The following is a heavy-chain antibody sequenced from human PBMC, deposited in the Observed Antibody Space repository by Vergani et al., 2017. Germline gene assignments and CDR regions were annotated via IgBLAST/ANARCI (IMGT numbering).Heavy chain of an antibody. CDR2: IIPIFGTA. CDR1: GGTFSSYA. J-gene: IGHJ4*02. Sequence: QVQLVQSGAEVKKPGSSVKVSCKASGGTFSSYAISWVRQAPGQGLEWMGRIIPIFGTANYAQKFQGRVTITADESTSTAYMELSSLRSEDTAVYYCARDTSRADYYDSSGYYYYFDYWGQGTLVTVSS. CDR3: ARDTSRADYYDSSGYYYYFDY. D-gene: IGHD3-22*01. V-gene: IGHV1-69*13.